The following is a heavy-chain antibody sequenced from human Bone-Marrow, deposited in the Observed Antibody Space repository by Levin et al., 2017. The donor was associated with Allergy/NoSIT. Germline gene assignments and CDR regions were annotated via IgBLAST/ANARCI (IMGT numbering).Heavy chain of an antibody. V-gene: IGHV1-8*01. Sequence: GESLKISCKASGYTFTSYDINWVRQATGQGLEWMGWMNPNSGNTGYAQKFQGRVTMTRNTSISTAYMELSSLRSEDTAVYYCAREGIAVAGTPYYYGMDVWGQGTTVTVSS. CDR2: MNPNSGNT. CDR1: GYTFTSYD. J-gene: IGHJ6*02. CDR3: AREGIAVAGTPYYYGMDV. D-gene: IGHD6-19*01.